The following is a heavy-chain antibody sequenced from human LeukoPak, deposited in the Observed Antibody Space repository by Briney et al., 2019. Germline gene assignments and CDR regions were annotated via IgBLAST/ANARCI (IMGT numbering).Heavy chain of an antibody. CDR2: INPSGGST. CDR1: GYTLTSYY. CDR3: ARAGYRVWFGESQYNWFDP. D-gene: IGHD3-10*01. V-gene: IGHV1-46*01. J-gene: IGHJ5*02. Sequence: ASVKVSCKASGYTLTSYYMHWVRQAPGQGLEWMGIINPSGGSTSYAQKFQGRVTMTRDMSTSTVYMELSSLRSEDTAVYYCARAGYRVWFGESQYNWFDPWGQGTLVTVSS.